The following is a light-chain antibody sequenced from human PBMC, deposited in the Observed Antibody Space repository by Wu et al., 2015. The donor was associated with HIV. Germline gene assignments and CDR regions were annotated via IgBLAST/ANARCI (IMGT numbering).Light chain of an antibody. V-gene: IGKV1-5*03. J-gene: IGKJ2*03. CDR3: QQYDTYSYS. CDR1: QSIGSW. Sequence: DIQMTQSPSTLSASVGDRVTITCRASQSIGSWLAWYQQKSRKAPNLLIYKASSLESGVPSRFSGSGSGTEFTLTISSLQPDDFATYYCQQYDTYSYSFGQGTKLEIK. CDR2: KAS.